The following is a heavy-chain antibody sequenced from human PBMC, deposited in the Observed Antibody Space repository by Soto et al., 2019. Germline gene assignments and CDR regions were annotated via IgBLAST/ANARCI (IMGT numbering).Heavy chain of an antibody. CDR1: GFTFSSYS. J-gene: IGHJ4*02. V-gene: IGHV3-21*01. D-gene: IGHD5-18*01. Sequence: GGSLRLSCAASGFTFSSYSMNWVRQAPGKGLEWVSSISGSSSYIYYADSVKGRFTISRDSAKNSLYLQMNSLRAEDTAVYYCARSGYSYGSFDYWGQGTLVTVSS. CDR2: ISGSSSYI. CDR3: ARSGYSYGSFDY.